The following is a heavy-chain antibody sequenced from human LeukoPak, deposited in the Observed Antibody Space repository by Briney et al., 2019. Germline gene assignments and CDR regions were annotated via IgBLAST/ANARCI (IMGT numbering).Heavy chain of an antibody. J-gene: IGHJ4*02. D-gene: IGHD5-18*01. CDR2: IYPGDSDT. CDR3: ARHLRGYSYGDY. V-gene: IGHV5-51*01. Sequence: GGSLETSCEGSGYSFTSYWIGGGRQMRGKGLEWGGIIYPGDSDTRYSPSFQGQVTISADKSISTAYLQWSSLKASDTAMYYCARHLRGYSYGDYWGQGTLVTVSS. CDR1: GYSFTSYW.